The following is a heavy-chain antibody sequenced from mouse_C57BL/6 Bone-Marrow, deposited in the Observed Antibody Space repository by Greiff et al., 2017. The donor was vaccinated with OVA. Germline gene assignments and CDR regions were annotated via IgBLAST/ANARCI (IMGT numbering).Heavy chain of an antibody. V-gene: IGHV5-4*01. CDR2: ISDGGSYT. Sequence: EVKVVESGGGLVKPGGSLKLSCAASGFTFSSYAMSWVRQTPEKRLEWVATISDGGSYTYYPDNVKGRFTISRDNAKNNLYLQMSHLKSEDTAMYYCAREGVYYAMDYWGQGTSVTVSS. J-gene: IGHJ4*01. CDR1: GFTFSSYA. CDR3: AREGVYYAMDY.